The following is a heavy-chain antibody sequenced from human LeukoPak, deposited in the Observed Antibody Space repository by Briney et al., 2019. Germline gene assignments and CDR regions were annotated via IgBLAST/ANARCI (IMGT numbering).Heavy chain of an antibody. CDR1: GYTFTSYA. Sequence: ASVKVSCKASGYTFTSYAMHWVRQAPGQRLEWMGWINAGNGNTKYSQKFQGRVTITRDTSASTAYMELSSLRSDDTAVYYCARGGQYSSTMGSYYYYYMDVWGKGTTVTVSS. J-gene: IGHJ6*03. D-gene: IGHD6-13*01. V-gene: IGHV1-3*01. CDR3: ARGGQYSSTMGSYYYYYMDV. CDR2: INAGNGNT.